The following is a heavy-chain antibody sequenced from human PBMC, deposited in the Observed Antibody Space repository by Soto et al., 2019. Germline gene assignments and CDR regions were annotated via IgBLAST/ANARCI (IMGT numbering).Heavy chain of an antibody. J-gene: IGHJ6*02. Sequence: QVQLVESGGGVVQPGGTLRLSCAASGFIFNNYGMQWVRQAPGRGLEWVAVIAYDGSLKYYVDSVKGRFTISRDNSKNTLSLQINSRRAEDTAFYYCAIDLKVSGSYYGTLNYDYGMDVWGQGTTVSVSS. CDR3: AIDLKVSGSYYGTLNYDYGMDV. V-gene: IGHV3-30*03. D-gene: IGHD3-10*01. CDR1: GFIFNNYG. CDR2: IAYDGSLK.